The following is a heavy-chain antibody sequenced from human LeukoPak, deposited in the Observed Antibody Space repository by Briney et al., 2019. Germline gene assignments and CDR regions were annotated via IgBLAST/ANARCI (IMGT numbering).Heavy chain of an antibody. D-gene: IGHD2-2*01. CDR2: MSPISGKT. CDR1: GYTFTSYD. J-gene: IGHJ4*02. CDR3: ARESGDILVVPYY. Sequence: ASVKVSCKASGYTFTSYDINWVRQATGQGLEWMGWMSPISGKTGYAQKFQGRVTMTRDTSISTAYMELSSLRSEDTAVCYCARESGDILVVPYYWGQGTLVTVSS. V-gene: IGHV1-8*01.